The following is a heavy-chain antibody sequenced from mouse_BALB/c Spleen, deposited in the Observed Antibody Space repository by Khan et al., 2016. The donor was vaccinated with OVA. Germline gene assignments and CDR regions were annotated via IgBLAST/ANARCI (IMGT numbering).Heavy chain of an antibody. CDR1: GYTFINYW. V-gene: IGHV1-7*01. CDR3: ARRRLRWDFDY. Sequence: QVQLQQSGAELAKPGASVKMSCKASGYTFINYWILWVKQRPGQGLEWIGYINPSTGYTEYNQNFKDKATLTADKSSSTAYMQLSSLTSEDSAVYDCARRRLRWDFDYWGQGTTLTVSS. CDR2: INPSTGYT. D-gene: IGHD1-1*01. J-gene: IGHJ2*01.